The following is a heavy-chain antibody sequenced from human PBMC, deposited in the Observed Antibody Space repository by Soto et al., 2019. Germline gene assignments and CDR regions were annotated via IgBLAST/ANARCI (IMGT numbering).Heavy chain of an antibody. V-gene: IGHV1-18*01. D-gene: IGHD3-22*01. CDR3: ARNYYGSSGYYAPDY. Sequence: ASVKVSCKASGYTFNSYGITWVRQAPGQGLEWMGWISAYNGKTNYVQKLQGRVTMTTDTSTSTAYMELRSLRSDDTAVYYCARNYYGSSGYYAPDYWGQGTLVTVSS. CDR1: GYTFNSYG. J-gene: IGHJ4*02. CDR2: ISAYNGKT.